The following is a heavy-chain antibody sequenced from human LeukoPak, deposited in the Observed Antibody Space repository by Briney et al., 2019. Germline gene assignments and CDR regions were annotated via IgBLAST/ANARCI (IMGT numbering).Heavy chain of an antibody. D-gene: IGHD6-13*01. Sequence: GGSLRLSCAASGFTFSSYAMSWVRQAPGKGLEWVSAISGTGGSTYYADSVKGRFTISRDNSKNTLYLQMNSLRAEDTAIYYCAKDRSDNSTWYLGDYWGQGTLVAVSS. CDR1: GFTFSSYA. CDR2: ISGTGGST. V-gene: IGHV3-23*01. J-gene: IGHJ4*02. CDR3: AKDRSDNSTWYLGDY.